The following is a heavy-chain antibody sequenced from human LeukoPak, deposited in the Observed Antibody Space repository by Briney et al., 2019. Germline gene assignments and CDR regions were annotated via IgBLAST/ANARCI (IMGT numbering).Heavy chain of an antibody. CDR1: GESFSSYY. V-gene: IGHV4-59*01. D-gene: IGHD5-18*01. CDR3: ARTTEGGYTYDYFYYYYMDV. J-gene: IGHJ6*03. Sequence: SETLSLTCAVYGESFSSYYWSWIRQPPAKGLEWIGYIYYSGSTNYNPSLKSRVTISVDTSKNQFSLKLSSVTAADTAVYYCARTTEGGYTYDYFYYYYMDVWGKGTTVTISS. CDR2: IYYSGST.